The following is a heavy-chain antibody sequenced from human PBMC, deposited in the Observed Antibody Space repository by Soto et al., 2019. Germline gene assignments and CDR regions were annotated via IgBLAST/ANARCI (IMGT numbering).Heavy chain of an antibody. V-gene: IGHV1-69*13. CDR1: GGTFSSYA. CDR2: IIPIFGTA. Sequence: SVKVSCKASGGTFSSYAISWVRQAPGQGLEWMGGIIPIFGTANYAQKFQGRVTITADESTSTAYMELSSLRSEDTAVYYCARKGGNDYGDYNYYYYYYGMDVWGQGTTVTVSS. D-gene: IGHD4-17*01. J-gene: IGHJ6*02. CDR3: ARKGGNDYGDYNYYYYYYGMDV.